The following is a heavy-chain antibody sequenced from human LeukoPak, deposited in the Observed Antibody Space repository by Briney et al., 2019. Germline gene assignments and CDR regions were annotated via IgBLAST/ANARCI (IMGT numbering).Heavy chain of an antibody. CDR1: GGSISSGGYY. Sequence: PSETLSLTCTVSGGSISSGGYYWSWIRQPPGKGLEWIGYIYHSGSTYYNPSLKSRVTISVDRSKNQFSLKLSSVTAADTAVYYCARTLDSSLTSLHFDYWGQGTLVTVSS. D-gene: IGHD6-13*01. J-gene: IGHJ4*02. CDR2: IYHSGST. CDR3: ARTLDSSLTSLHFDY. V-gene: IGHV4-30-2*01.